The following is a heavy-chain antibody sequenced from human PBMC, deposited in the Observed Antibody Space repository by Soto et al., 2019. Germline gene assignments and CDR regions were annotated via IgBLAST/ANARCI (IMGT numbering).Heavy chain of an antibody. CDR3: AKGAELELVGLNY. Sequence: RRLSCAASGFTFSSYGMHWVRQAPGKGLEWVAVISYDGSNKYYADSVKGRFTISRDNSKNTLYLQMNSLRAEDTAVYYCAKGAELELVGLNYWGQGTLVTVSS. D-gene: IGHD1-7*01. CDR1: GFTFSSYG. J-gene: IGHJ4*02. CDR2: ISYDGSNK. V-gene: IGHV3-30*18.